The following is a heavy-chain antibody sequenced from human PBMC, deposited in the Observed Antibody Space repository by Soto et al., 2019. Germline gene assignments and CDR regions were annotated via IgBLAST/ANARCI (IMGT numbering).Heavy chain of an antibody. V-gene: IGHV4-34*01. J-gene: IGHJ4*02. CDR1: GGSFSGYY. CDR2: INHSGST. Sequence: SETLSLTCAVYGGSFSGYYWSWIRQPPGKGLEWIGEINHSGSTNYNPSLKSRVTISVDTSKNQFSLKLSSVTAADTAVYYCARGIVVVPAARPYYFDYWGQGTLVTVSS. CDR3: ARGIVVVPAARPYYFDY. D-gene: IGHD2-2*01.